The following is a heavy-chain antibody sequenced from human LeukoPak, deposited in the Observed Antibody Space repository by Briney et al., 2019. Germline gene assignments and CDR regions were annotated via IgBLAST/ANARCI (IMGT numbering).Heavy chain of an antibody. CDR1: GFTFSSYA. V-gene: IGHV3-30-3*01. CDR3: ARGDSGSYSWFDP. CDR2: ISYDGSTK. D-gene: IGHD1-26*01. Sequence: GRSLRLSCAASGFTFSSYAMHWVRQAPGKGLEWVALISYDGSTKYYADSVKGRFTISRDDSKNTLYLQMNSLRGEDTAVYYCARGDSGSYSWFDPWGQGTLVTVSS. J-gene: IGHJ5*02.